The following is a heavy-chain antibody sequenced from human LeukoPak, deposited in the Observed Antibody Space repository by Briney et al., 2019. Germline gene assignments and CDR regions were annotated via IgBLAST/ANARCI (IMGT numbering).Heavy chain of an antibody. J-gene: IGHJ4*02. CDR2: ISGSGGST. Sequence: GGSLRLSCAASGFTLSSYPMHWVRQAPGKGLEWVSGISGSGGSTYYADSVKGRFTIFRDNSKNTLYLQTNSLRAEDTAVYHCANGWSPDYWGRGTLVTVSS. CDR3: ANGWSPDY. D-gene: IGHD2-15*01. CDR1: GFTLSSYP. V-gene: IGHV3-23*01.